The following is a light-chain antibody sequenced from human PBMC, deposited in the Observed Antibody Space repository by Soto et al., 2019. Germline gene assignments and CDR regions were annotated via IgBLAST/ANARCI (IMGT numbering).Light chain of an antibody. CDR3: HQSNSYPVT. V-gene: IGKV1-5*01. CDR1: QSISSW. Sequence: DIQMTQSPSTLSAAVGDRVTITCRASQSISSWLAWYQQRPGRAPEVLIYDASSLESGVPSRFSGSGSGTEFTLTISSLQPDDFATYYCHQSNSYPVTFGGGTKV. CDR2: DAS. J-gene: IGKJ4*01.